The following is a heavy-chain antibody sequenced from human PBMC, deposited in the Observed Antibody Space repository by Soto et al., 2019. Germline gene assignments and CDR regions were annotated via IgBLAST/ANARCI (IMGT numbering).Heavy chain of an antibody. CDR2: IRSKAYGGTT. D-gene: IGHD3-3*01. Sequence: GGSLRLSCTASGFTFGDYAMSWFRQAPGKGLEWVGFIRSKAYGGTTEYAASVKGRFTISRDDSKSIAYLQMNSLKTEDTAVYYCTRDPTKSDFWSGYTDYWGQGTLVTVSS. V-gene: IGHV3-49*03. J-gene: IGHJ4*02. CDR3: TRDPTKSDFWSGYTDY. CDR1: GFTFGDYA.